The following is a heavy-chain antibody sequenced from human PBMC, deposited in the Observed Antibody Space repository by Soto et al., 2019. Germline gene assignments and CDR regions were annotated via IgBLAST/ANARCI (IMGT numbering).Heavy chain of an antibody. J-gene: IGHJ5*02. CDR1: GGSISSYY. V-gene: IGHV4-59*08. D-gene: IGHD6-6*01. Sequence: SETLSLTCTVSGGSISSYYLSWIRQPPGKGLEWIGYIYYSGSTNYNPSLKSRVTISVDTSKNQFSLELSSVTAADTAVYYCARQLVRKWFDPWGQGTLVTVSS. CDR3: ARQLVRKWFDP. CDR2: IYYSGST.